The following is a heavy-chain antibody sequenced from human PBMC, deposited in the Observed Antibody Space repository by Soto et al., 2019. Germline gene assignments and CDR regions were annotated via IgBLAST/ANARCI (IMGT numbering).Heavy chain of an antibody. CDR3: ARVDLELPIRFDP. Sequence: GASVKVSCKASGYTFTSYGISWVRQAPGQGLEWMGWISAYNGNTNYAQKLQGRVTMTTDASTSTAYMELRSLRSDDTAVYYCARVDLELPIRFDPGGQGPRVIVPS. J-gene: IGHJ5*02. CDR2: ISAYNGNT. D-gene: IGHD1-7*01. CDR1: GYTFTSYG. V-gene: IGHV1-18*01.